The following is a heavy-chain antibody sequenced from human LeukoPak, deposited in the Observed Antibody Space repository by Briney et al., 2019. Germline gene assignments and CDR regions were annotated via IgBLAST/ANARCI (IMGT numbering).Heavy chain of an antibody. Sequence: PGGSLRLSCAASGFTFSSFGIHWVRQAPGKGLEWVAVVSYDGSNKYYADSVKGRFTISRDNSKNTLYLQMNSLRGEDTAVYCCAKAETVTQRGYFDYWGQGTLVTVSS. V-gene: IGHV3-30*18. D-gene: IGHD4-17*01. CDR1: GFTFSSFG. CDR2: VSYDGSNK. J-gene: IGHJ4*02. CDR3: AKAETVTQRGYFDY.